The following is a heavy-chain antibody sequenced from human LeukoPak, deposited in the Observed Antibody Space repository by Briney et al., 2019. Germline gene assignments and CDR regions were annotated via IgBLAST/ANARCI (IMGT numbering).Heavy chain of an antibody. CDR2: IIPIFGTA. CDR3: ARGGSGTNWFDP. J-gene: IGHJ5*02. CDR1: GGTFSSYA. V-gene: IGHV1-69*13. Sequence: SVKVSCKASGGTFSSYAISWVRQAPGQGLEWMGGIIPIFGTANYAQKFQGRVTITADESTSTAYMELSSLRSEETAVYYCARGGSGTNWFDPWGQGTLVTVSS. D-gene: IGHD3-10*01.